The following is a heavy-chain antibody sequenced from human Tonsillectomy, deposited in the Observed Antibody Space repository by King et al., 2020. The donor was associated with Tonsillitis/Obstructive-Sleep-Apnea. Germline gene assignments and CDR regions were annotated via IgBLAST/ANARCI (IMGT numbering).Heavy chain of an antibody. Sequence: VQLVESGGGLVQPGRSLRLSCAASGFSFDDYAMHWVRQAPGKGLEWVSGINWNSGHIGYADSVKGRFTISRDNAKNSLYLEMNSLRAEDTALYYCVKDRAGGVPDAFDIWGQGAMVTVSS. CDR2: INWNSGHI. CDR3: VKDRAGGVPDAFDI. J-gene: IGHJ3*02. D-gene: IGHD3-16*01. CDR1: GFSFDDYA. V-gene: IGHV3-9*01.